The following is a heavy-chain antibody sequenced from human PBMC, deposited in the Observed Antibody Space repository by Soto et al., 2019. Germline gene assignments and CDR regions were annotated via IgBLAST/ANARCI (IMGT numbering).Heavy chain of an antibody. CDR1: GFSFDDYA. V-gene: IGHV3-9*01. D-gene: IGHD3-9*01. CDR3: AKERVRYLED. CDR2: ISWNSVSI. Sequence: EVQLVESGGGLVQPGRSLRLSCAASGFSFDDYAMHWVRQAPGKGLEWISGISWNSVSIDYADSVKGRFIISRENAKNSLYLQMNNLRPQDPALYYCAKERVRYLEDWGQGTLVTVSS. J-gene: IGHJ4*02.